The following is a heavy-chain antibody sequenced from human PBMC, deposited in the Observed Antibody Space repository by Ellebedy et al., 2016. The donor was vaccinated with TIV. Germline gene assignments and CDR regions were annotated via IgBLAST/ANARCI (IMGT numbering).Heavy chain of an antibody. Sequence: GESLKISCAASGFTVTTNYMNWVRQAPGKGLEWVSVIFSAADGGETHYADSVKGRFTISRDSSKNTLYLQMNSLRAEDTAVYYCARDPPGIAASGPYKWGQGTLVTVSS. D-gene: IGHD6-13*01. CDR2: IFSAADGGET. V-gene: IGHV3-53*01. J-gene: IGHJ4*02. CDR1: GFTVTTNY. CDR3: ARDPPGIAASGPYK.